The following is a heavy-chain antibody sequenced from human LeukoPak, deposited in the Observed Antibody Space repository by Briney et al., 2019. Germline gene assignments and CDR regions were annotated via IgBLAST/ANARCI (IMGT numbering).Heavy chain of an antibody. V-gene: IGHV4-59*01. CDR2: IYYTGST. Sequence: KPSETLSLTCTVSGVSISSYYWSWIRQPPGKGLEWIGCIYYTGSTTYNPSLKSRVTISVDTSKNQFSLKLSSVTAADTAVYYCARGLYCSSTSCQYYFDYWGQGTLVTVSS. D-gene: IGHD2-2*01. J-gene: IGHJ4*02. CDR1: GVSISSYY. CDR3: ARGLYCSSTSCQYYFDY.